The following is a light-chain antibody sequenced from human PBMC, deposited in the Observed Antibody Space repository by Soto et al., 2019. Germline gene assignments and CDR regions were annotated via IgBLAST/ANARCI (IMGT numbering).Light chain of an antibody. CDR1: KLGDKY. V-gene: IGLV3-1*01. Sequence: SYELTQPSSVSVSSGQTASITCSGEKLGDKYACWYQQKPGQSPVLVIYQDNKRPSGIPERFSGSNSGNTATLTISGTQTMDEADYYCQAWDSSTYVFGTGTKLTVL. CDR3: QAWDSSTYV. CDR2: QDN. J-gene: IGLJ1*01.